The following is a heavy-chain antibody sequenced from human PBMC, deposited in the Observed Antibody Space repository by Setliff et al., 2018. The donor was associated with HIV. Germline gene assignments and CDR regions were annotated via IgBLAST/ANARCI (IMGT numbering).Heavy chain of an antibody. CDR3: ARPHSGRGGGAWFDS. CDR2: IYYSGST. CDR1: SGSISSYY. D-gene: IGHD6-19*01. V-gene: IGHV4-59*08. Sequence: SETLSLTCTVSSGSISSYYWTWIRQPPGKGLEWIGYIYYSGSTNYNPSLKSRVTISVDTSKNQVYLKLRSATAADTAVYHCARPHSGRGGGAWFDSWGQGTLVTVSS. J-gene: IGHJ5*01.